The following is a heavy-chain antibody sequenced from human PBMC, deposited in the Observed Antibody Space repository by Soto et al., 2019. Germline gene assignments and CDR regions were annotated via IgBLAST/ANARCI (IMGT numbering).Heavy chain of an antibody. D-gene: IGHD4-17*01. V-gene: IGHV3-20*04. CDR3: ARDHRWGYEYGDYGDS. CDR2: MHRNGNST. CDR1: GFSLEEYG. Sequence: EVQLVESGGGVVRPGGSLRLACVVSGFSLEEYGMSWVRQAPGKGPEWVSGMHRNGNSTGYADAVKGRFTISRDDAKNSLYLQVSSLRAEDTAFYYCARDHRWGYEYGDYGDSWGHGTLVTVSS. J-gene: IGHJ5*01.